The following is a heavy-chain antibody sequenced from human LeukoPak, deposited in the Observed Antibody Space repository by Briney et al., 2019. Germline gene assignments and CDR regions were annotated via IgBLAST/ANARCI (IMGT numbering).Heavy chain of an antibody. D-gene: IGHD2-2*03. V-gene: IGHV4-31*03. CDR2: IYYSGST. J-gene: IGHJ4*02. CDR3: ALGADGYCSSTSCYANFDY. Sequence: SQTLSLTCTVSGGSISSGGYYWSGIRQHPGKGLEWIGYIYYSGSTYYNPSLKSRVTISVDTSKNQFSLKLSSVTAADTAVYYCALGADGYCSSTSCYANFDYWGQGTLVTVSS. CDR1: GGSISSGGYY.